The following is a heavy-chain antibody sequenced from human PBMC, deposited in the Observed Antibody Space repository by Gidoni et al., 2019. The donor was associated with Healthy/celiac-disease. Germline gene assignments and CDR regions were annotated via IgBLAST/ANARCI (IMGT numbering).Heavy chain of an antibody. CDR1: GASISSGGYS. J-gene: IGHJ4*02. Sequence: QLQLQESGSGLVKPSQTLSLTCAVSGASISSGGYSWSWIRQPPGKGLEWIGYIYHSGSTYYNPSLKSRVTISVDRSKNQFSLKLSSVTAADTAVYYCARGYGGKVAVRLDYWGQGTLVTVSS. CDR2: IYHSGST. D-gene: IGHD4-17*01. V-gene: IGHV4-30-2*01. CDR3: ARGYGGKVAVRLDY.